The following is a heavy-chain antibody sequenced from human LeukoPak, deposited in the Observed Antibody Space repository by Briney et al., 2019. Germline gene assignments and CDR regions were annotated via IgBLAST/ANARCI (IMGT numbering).Heavy chain of an antibody. CDR3: ARAYSSSWYFNWFDP. V-gene: IGHV4-30-4*07. D-gene: IGHD6-13*01. CDR1: GGSISSGAYS. Sequence: SETLSLTCAVSGGSISSGAYSWSWIRQPPGKGLEWIGYIYHSGSTYYNPSLKSRVTMSVDTSKNQFSLKLSSVTAADTAVYFCARAYSSSWYFNWFDPWGQGTLVTVSS. J-gene: IGHJ5*02. CDR2: IYHSGST.